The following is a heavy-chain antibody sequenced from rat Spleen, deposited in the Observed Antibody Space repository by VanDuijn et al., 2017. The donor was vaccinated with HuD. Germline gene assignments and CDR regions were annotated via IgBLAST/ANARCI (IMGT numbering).Heavy chain of an antibody. V-gene: IGHV5-19*01. CDR1: GFTFSNYG. D-gene: IGHD2-2*01. J-gene: IGHJ3*01. CDR2: ISSDGSNT. CDR3: AGAGHLRDWYFDF. Sequence: EVQLVESGGGLVQPGRSLKLSCVASGFTFSNYGMHWVRQAPTKGLEWVATISSDGSNTYYRDSVKGRFTISRDNAKRTLFLQMDSLRSDDTATYYCAGAGHLRDWYFDFWGQGTLVTVSS.